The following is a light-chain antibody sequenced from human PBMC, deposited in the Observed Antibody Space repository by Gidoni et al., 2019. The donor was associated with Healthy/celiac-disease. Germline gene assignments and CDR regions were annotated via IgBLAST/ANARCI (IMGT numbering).Light chain of an antibody. Sequence: DIVMTQSPDSLAVSLGERATINCKSSPSVLYSSNNKNYVAWYQQKPGQPPKLLIYWSSTRESGVPDRISGSGSGTYFTLTISSLQAEDVAVYYCQQYYSTPHTFGQXTKLEIK. CDR3: QQYYSTPHT. J-gene: IGKJ2*01. CDR2: WSS. CDR1: PSVLYSSNNKNY. V-gene: IGKV4-1*01.